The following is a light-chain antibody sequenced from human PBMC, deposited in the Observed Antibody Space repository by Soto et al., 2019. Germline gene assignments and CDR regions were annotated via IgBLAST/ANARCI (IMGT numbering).Light chain of an antibody. V-gene: IGKV3-15*01. J-gene: IGKJ2*01. CDR2: GAS. CDR3: QQYHGWPPMYT. CDR1: QSVSNN. Sequence: EIVMTQSPATLSVSPGERATLSCRASQSVSNNLAWYQQKVGQAPRLLIYGASTRATGIPARFSGSGSGTEFTLTISSLQSEDFAVYYCQQYHGWPPMYTLGQGTKLEIK.